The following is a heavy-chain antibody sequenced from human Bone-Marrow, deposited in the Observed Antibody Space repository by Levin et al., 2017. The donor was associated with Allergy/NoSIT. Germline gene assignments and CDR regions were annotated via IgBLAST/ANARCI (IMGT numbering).Heavy chain of an antibody. CDR3: ARDGAGYSFWSGDTQIDY. V-gene: IGHV3-30-3*01. D-gene: IGHD3-3*01. Sequence: QTGGSLRLSCAASGFTFSTSPMHWVRQAPGKGLEWLAVLSFDGSSAYYTDSVKGRFTVSRDNSKNTVFLQLNSLRTEDTAIYYCARDGAGYSFWSGDTQIDYWGQGTLVTVSS. J-gene: IGHJ4*02. CDR2: LSFDGSSA. CDR1: GFTFSTSP.